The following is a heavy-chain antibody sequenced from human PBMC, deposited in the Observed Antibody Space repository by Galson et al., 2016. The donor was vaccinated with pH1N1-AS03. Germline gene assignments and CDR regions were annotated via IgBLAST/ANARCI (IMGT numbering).Heavy chain of an antibody. D-gene: IGHD1-26*01. Sequence: SVKVSCKASGYIFAVYYIHWVRQAPRQGLEWLGRINPNTGVTNFGQKVQGRVTMTRDTSINTAFMELTRLRSDDTAVYYCARETIVGASSIDFWGQGTLVTVSS. V-gene: IGHV1-2*06. CDR2: INPNTGVT. CDR1: GYIFAVYY. CDR3: ARETIVGASSIDF. J-gene: IGHJ4*02.